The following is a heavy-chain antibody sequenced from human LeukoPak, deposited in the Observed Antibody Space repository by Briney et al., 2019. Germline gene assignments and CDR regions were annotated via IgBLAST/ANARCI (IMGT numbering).Heavy chain of an antibody. Sequence: GGSLRLSCAASGFTFSCDAMSWVRQAPGKGLEWVSPISGSGGSTYYADSVKGQLLISRENPKNTLYLQMNSLRAEDTAVYYCATRNGVVPVEDYWGQGTLVTVSS. CDR3: ATRNGVVPVEDY. J-gene: IGHJ4*02. V-gene: IGHV3-23*01. CDR2: ISGSGGST. CDR1: GFTFSCDA. D-gene: IGHD2-2*01.